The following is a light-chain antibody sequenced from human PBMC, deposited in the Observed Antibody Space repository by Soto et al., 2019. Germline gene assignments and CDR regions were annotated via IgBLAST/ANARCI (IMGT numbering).Light chain of an antibody. CDR3: QHSGNSHGT. CDR2: GAS. V-gene: IGKV3-20*01. J-gene: IGKJ1*01. Sequence: EIVLAQSPGTLSLSPGERATLSCSASQTISSRYLTWYQQKPGQVPGLLIYGASSRATGITDRFSGSGSGTAFTLTISRLEPEDVAVYYCQHSGNSHGTFGQGTKVDI. CDR1: QTISSRY.